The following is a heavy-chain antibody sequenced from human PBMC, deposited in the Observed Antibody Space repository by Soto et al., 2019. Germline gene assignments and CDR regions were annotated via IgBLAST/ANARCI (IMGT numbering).Heavy chain of an antibody. V-gene: IGHV4-4*07. CDR3: TKGPNWNYYYYGVDV. CDR1: GDSVSNYY. J-gene: IGHJ6*02. Sequence: SETLSLTCTVSGDSVSNYYWSWIRQPAGRGLEWIGRVYSSGATNYNPSLNGRVTMSVDTSRNQFSPRLSSVTAADTAIYYCTKGPNWNYYYYGVDVWGQGTAVTVSS. D-gene: IGHD1-20*01. CDR2: VYSSGAT.